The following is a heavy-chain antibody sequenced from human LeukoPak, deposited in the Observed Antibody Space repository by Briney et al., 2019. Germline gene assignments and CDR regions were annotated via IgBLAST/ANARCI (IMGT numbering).Heavy chain of an antibody. V-gene: IGHV3-7*01. J-gene: IGHJ4*02. CDR1: GFTFSTYW. Sequence: PGGSLRLSCAASGFTFSTYWMNWFRQTPGKGLEWVAKIKADGGEKDHVASVKGRFTISRDNARNSLYLKMNSLRVEDTAVYYCARGGAARPVFWGQGTLVIVSS. D-gene: IGHD6-6*01. CDR2: IKADGGEK. CDR3: ARGGAARPVF.